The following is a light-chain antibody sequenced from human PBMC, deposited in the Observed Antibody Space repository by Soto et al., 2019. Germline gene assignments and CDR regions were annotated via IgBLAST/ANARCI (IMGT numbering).Light chain of an antibody. CDR3: QLRYSWPPTWT. V-gene: IGKV3D-20*02. J-gene: IGKJ1*01. CDR1: QAISGNY. CDR2: GAS. Sequence: EIVLTQSPGTLSLSPGEGASLSCRASQAISGNYLAWYQHKPGQAPRLLMYGASSRATGIPDRFSGSGSGTDFTINISSLESADFAVYYCQLRYSWPPTWTFGPGTKVDI.